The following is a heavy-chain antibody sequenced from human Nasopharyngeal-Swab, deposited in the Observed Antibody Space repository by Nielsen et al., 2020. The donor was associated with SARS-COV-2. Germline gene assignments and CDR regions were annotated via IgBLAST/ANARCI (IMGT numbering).Heavy chain of an antibody. V-gene: IGHV1-8*01. D-gene: IGHD3-10*01. CDR1: GDTFTSYD. CDR2: MIPNSGST. J-gene: IGHJ4*02. CDR3: ARGRGPADPSLGDY. Sequence: ASVKVSCKASGDTFTSYDINWVRQAAGQGLEWMGWMIPNSGSTDYAQKFQGRVTMTMNTSINTAYMELSSLRCEDTAVYYCARGRGPADPSLGDYWGQGTLVTVSS.